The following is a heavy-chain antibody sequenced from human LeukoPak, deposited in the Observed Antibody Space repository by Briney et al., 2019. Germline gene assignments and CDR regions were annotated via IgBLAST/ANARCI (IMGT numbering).Heavy chain of an antibody. CDR3: AKGSGGSGSFYNHFDC. D-gene: IGHD3-10*01. Sequence: PGGSLRLSCAASGLSFNSCGMHWVRQAPGKGLELVAVISADGSNKYYADSVKGRFTIPRDNSKNTLSLQMNSLRTEATAVFYCAKGSGGSGSFYNHFDCWGQGTLVTVSS. V-gene: IGHV3-30*18. CDR1: GLSFNSCG. CDR2: ISADGSNK. J-gene: IGHJ4*02.